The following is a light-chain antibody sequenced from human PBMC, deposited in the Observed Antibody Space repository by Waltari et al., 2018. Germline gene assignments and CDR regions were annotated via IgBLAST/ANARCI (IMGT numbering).Light chain of an antibody. J-gene: IGKJ3*01. CDR3: QQYGSSPLT. CDR1: QTISSNY. V-gene: IGKV3-20*01. CDR2: GAS. Sequence: CRATQTISSNYVAWYQQKPGQAPRLLIYGASTRATGIPDRFSGSGSGTDFTLTISRLEPEDFAVYYCQQYGSSPLTFGPGTTVDIK.